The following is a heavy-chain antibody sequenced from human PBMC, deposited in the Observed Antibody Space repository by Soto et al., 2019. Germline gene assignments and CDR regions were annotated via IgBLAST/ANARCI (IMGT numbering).Heavy chain of an antibody. CDR3: ARGNGPARNH. CDR2: MSAYNGNT. V-gene: IGHV1-18*01. J-gene: IGHJ4*02. D-gene: IGHD6-6*01. Sequence: QVQLVQSGAEVKKPGASVKVSCKASGYTFGSFGISWVRQAPGQGLEWMGWMSAYNGNTNYARKVPDRVTMTRDTSTSTAYMELRSLRSDDTAVYYCARGNGPARNHWGQGTLVTVSS. CDR1: GYTFGSFG.